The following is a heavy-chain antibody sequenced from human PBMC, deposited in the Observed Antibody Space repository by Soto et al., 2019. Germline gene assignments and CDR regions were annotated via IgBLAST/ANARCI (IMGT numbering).Heavy chain of an antibody. CDR1: GGSFSGYY. Sequence: SETLSLTCAVYGGSFSGYYWSWIRQPPGKGLEWIGEINHSGSTNYNPSLKSRVTISVDTSKNQFSLKLSSVTAADTAVYCCARERITIFGVVRYYYYYYGMDVWGQGTTVTVSS. CDR3: ARERITIFGVVRYYYYYYGMDV. J-gene: IGHJ6*02. CDR2: INHSGST. V-gene: IGHV4-34*01. D-gene: IGHD3-3*01.